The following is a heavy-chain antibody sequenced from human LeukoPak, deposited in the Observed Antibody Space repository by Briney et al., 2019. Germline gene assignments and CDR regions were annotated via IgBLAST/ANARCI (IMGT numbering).Heavy chain of an antibody. CDR1: GFTFSTYW. V-gene: IGHV3-74*01. Sequence: PGGSLRLSCAASGFTFSTYWMHWVRQAPGKGLVWVSRINTDGSSTDYADSVKGRFTISRDNAKNTLYLQMNSLRAEDTAVYYCARDRGSGWHTFDYWGQGTLVTVSS. D-gene: IGHD6-19*01. CDR2: INTDGSST. J-gene: IGHJ4*02. CDR3: ARDRGSGWHTFDY.